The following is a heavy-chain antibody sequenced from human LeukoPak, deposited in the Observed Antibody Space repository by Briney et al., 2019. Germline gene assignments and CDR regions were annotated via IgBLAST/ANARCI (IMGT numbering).Heavy chain of an antibody. CDR2: IYHSGST. CDR1: GYSISSGYY. CDR3: ARRSDY. J-gene: IGHJ4*02. V-gene: IGHV4-38-2*02. Sequence: PSETLSLTCTVSGYSISSGYYWGWIRQPPGKGLEWIGSIYHSGSTYYNPSLKSRVTISVDTSKNQFSLKLSSVTAADTAVYYCARRSDYWGQGTLVTVSS.